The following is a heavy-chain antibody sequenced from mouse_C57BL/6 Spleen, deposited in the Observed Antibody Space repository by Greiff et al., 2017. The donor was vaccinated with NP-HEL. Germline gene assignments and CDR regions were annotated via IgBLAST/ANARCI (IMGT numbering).Heavy chain of an antibody. J-gene: IGHJ4*01. CDR2: INPSSGYT. D-gene: IGHD4-1*01. Sequence: VQLQQSGAELAKPGASVKLSCKASGYTFTSYWMHWVKQRPGQGLEWIGYINPSSGYTKYNQKFKDKATLTADKSSSTAYMQLSSLTYEDSAVYYCARGELGLYYAMDYWGQRTSVTVSS. CDR1: GYTFTSYW. CDR3: ARGELGLYYAMDY. V-gene: IGHV1-7*01.